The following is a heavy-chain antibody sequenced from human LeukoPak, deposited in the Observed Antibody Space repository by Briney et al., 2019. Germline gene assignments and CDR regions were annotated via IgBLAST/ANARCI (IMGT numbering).Heavy chain of an antibody. CDR2: ISSSGSTI. D-gene: IGHD3-10*01. CDR3: ARHRRRTYYPGDFDY. J-gene: IGHJ4*02. CDR1: GGSFSDYY. Sequence: LSLTCAVYGGSFSDYYMSWIRQVPGKGLEWVSYISSSGSTIYYADSVKGRFTISRDNAKNSLYLQMNSLRAEDTAVYYCARHRRRTYYPGDFDYWGQGTLVAVSS. V-gene: IGHV3-11*04.